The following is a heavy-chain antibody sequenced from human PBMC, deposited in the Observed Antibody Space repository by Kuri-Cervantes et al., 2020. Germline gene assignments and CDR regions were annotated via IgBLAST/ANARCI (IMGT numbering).Heavy chain of an antibody. V-gene: IGHV3-33*01. CDR2: IWYDGSNK. CDR3: ARDMTNYYDSRYYFDY. J-gene: IGHJ4*02. D-gene: IGHD3-22*01. Sequence: GGSLRLSCAASGFTFSSYGMHWVRQAPGKGLEWVAVIWYDGSNKYYADSVRGRFTISRDNAKNSLYLQMNSLRAEDTAVYYCARDMTNYYDSRYYFDYWGQGTLVTVSS. CDR1: GFTFSSYG.